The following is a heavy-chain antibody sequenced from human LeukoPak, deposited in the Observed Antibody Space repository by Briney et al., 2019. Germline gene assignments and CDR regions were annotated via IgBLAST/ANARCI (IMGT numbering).Heavy chain of an antibody. CDR2: ISGSGGST. Sequence: SGGSLRLSCAASGFTFSSYAMSWVRQAPGKGLEWVSAISGSGGSTYYADSVKGRFSISRDNSKNTLYLQMNSLRAEDTAVYYCAASGSSTNLDYWGQGTLVTVSS. D-gene: IGHD1-26*01. CDR1: GFTFSSYA. CDR3: AASGSSTNLDY. J-gene: IGHJ4*02. V-gene: IGHV3-23*01.